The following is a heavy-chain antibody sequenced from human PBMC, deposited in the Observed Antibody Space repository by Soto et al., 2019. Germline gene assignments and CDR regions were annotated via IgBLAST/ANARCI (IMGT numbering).Heavy chain of an antibody. D-gene: IGHD5-12*01. J-gene: IGHJ6*02. Sequence: GASVKVSCKAPGYTFTSYGISWVRQAPGQGLEWMGWISAYNGNTSYAQKLQGRVTMTTDTSTSTAYMELRSLRSDDTAVYYCARETSGYDYYYYGMDVWGQGTTVTVSS. V-gene: IGHV1-18*04. CDR2: ISAYNGNT. CDR1: GYTFTSYG. CDR3: ARETSGYDYYYYGMDV.